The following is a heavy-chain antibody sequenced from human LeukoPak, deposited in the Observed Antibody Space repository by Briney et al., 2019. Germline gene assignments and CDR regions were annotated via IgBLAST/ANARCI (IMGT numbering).Heavy chain of an antibody. CDR3: AREHYDSSGYYLFY. CDR2: ISAYNGNT. CDR1: GYTFTSYG. J-gene: IGHJ4*02. V-gene: IGHV1-18*01. Sequence: GASVKVSYKASGYTFTSYGISWVRQAPGQGLEWMGWISAYNGNTNYAQKLQGRVTMTRDTSTSTVYMELSSLRSEDTAVYYCAREHYDSSGYYLFYWGQGTLVTVSS. D-gene: IGHD3-22*01.